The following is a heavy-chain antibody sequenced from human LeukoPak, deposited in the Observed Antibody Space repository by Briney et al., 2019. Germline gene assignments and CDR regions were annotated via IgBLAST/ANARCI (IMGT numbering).Heavy chain of an antibody. CDR1: GGTFSSYT. CDR3: ARVYHNPGGYCRGSSCYLDNWFDP. CDR2: IIPILGIA. J-gene: IGHJ5*02. D-gene: IGHD2-15*01. Sequence: GASVKVSCKASGGTFSSYTISWVRQAPGQGLEWMGRIIPILGIANYAQKFQGRVTITADKSTSTAYMELSSLRSEDTAVYYCARVYHNPGGYCRGSSCYLDNWFDPWGQGTLVNVSS. V-gene: IGHV1-69*02.